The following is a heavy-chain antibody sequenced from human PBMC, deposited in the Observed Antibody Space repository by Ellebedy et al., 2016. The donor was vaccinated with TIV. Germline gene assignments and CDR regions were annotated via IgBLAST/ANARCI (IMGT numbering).Heavy chain of an antibody. D-gene: IGHD3-10*01. CDR3: ARTYQTAMVRGVISPYDY. Sequence: GESLKISCAASGFTFSSHWMTWVRQAPGKGLEWVANIKQDGTEEYYVDSVKGRFTISRDNAKNSLYLQMNSLRAEDTAVYYCARTYQTAMVRGVISPYDYWGQGTLVTVSS. V-gene: IGHV3-7*01. CDR1: GFTFSSHW. J-gene: IGHJ4*02. CDR2: IKQDGTEE.